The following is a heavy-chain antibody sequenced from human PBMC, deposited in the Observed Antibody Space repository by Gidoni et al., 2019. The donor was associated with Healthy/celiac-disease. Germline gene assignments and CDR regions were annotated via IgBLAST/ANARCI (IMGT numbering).Heavy chain of an antibody. D-gene: IGHD4-17*01. J-gene: IGHJ6*02. V-gene: IGHV3-53*01. CDR3: ARDRRGYAYGGYYYYGMDV. CDR1: GFTVSSNY. CDR2: IYSGGST. Sequence: EVQLVESGGGLIQPGGSLRLSCAASGFTVSSNYRSWVRQAPGKGLEWVSVIYSGGSTYYADSGKGRFTISRDNSKNTLYLQMNSLRAEDTAVYYCARDRRGYAYGGYYYYGMDVWGQGTTVTVSS.